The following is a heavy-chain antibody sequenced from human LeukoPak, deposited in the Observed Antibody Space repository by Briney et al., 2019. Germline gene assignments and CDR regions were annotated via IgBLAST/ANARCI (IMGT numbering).Heavy chain of an antibody. Sequence: SETLSLTCAVYGGPFSGYYWIWIRQPPGKGLEWIGEINHSGSTNYNPSLKSRVTISVDTSKNQFSLKLSSVTAADTAVYYCARGRGDYVLSLVNYYYMDVWGKGTTVTVSS. CDR3: ARGRGDYVLSLVNYYYMDV. CDR2: INHSGST. D-gene: IGHD4-17*01. J-gene: IGHJ6*03. V-gene: IGHV4-34*01. CDR1: GGPFSGYY.